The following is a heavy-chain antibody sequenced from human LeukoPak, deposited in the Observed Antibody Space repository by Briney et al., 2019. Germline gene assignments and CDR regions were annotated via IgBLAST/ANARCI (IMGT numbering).Heavy chain of an antibody. V-gene: IGHV4-31*03. D-gene: IGHD4-17*01. CDR2: IHYSGST. J-gene: IGHJ3*02. CDR3: ARIPTGDTFDI. CDR1: GGSISSSSYY. Sequence: SETLSLTCTVSGGSISSSSYYWGWIRQHPGKGLEWIGYIHYSGSTYYNPSLESRITISVDTSKNQFSLNLSSVTAADTAVYYCARIPTGDTFDIWGQGTMVTVSS.